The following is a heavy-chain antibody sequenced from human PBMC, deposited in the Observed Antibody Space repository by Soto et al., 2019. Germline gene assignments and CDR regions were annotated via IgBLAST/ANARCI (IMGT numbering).Heavy chain of an antibody. D-gene: IGHD6-19*01. J-gene: IGHJ4*02. Sequence: GGSLGLSCSASGFTFINYAMTGVRQAPGEGLEWVSTISGNGANTHYADSVKGRFSISRDNSKNTLYMQMNSLRADDTAIYYCAKDYGSSRYFFDYWGQGALVPVSS. CDR1: GFTFINYA. CDR2: ISGNGANT. CDR3: AKDYGSSRYFFDY. V-gene: IGHV3-23*01.